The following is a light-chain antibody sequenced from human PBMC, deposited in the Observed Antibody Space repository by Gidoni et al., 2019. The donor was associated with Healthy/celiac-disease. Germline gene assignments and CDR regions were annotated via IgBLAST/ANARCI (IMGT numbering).Light chain of an antibody. CDR3: QQRSNPYT. V-gene: IGKV3-11*01. Sequence: DIVLTQTPATLSLSPREKATLSCTASQSVSSYLAWYEQNPGQAPRLLIYAASNRATGLPARFSGSGSATVSTLTISSLAPEDFAVYYCQQRSNPYTFGQGTKLEIK. CDR1: QSVSSY. J-gene: IGKJ2*01. CDR2: AAS.